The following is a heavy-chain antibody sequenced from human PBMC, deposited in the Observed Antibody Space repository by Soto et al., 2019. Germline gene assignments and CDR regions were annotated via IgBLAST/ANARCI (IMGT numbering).Heavy chain of an antibody. V-gene: IGHV4-61*08. J-gene: IGHJ5*01. CDR1: GDSVTRGDYY. Sequence: SSETVALTCTVSGDSVTRGDYYCSWILQPPGKGLEWIGYIHYSGNTNYSPSLKSRVAISLDTSNNHFSLKLSSVTAADTAVYFCARLPVDTYLNYWFDPCGQVTLVTVSS. CDR2: IHYSGNT. D-gene: IGHD2-21*01. CDR3: ARLPVDTYLNYWFDP.